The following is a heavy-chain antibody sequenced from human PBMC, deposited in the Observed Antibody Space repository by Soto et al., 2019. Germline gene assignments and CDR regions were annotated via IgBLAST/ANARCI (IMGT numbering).Heavy chain of an antibody. V-gene: IGHV3-11*01. CDR1: GFTFSDFY. CDR3: ARDRNAAGSDY. J-gene: IGHJ4*02. Sequence: PGGSLRLSCAASGFTFSDFYMSWIRQAPGKWLEWISYISSGSTNIFYADSVKGRFTVSRDNAKNSVYLQMDSLRAEDTAVYYCARDRNAAGSDYWGQGTLVTVSS. D-gene: IGHD1-1*01. CDR2: ISSGSTNI.